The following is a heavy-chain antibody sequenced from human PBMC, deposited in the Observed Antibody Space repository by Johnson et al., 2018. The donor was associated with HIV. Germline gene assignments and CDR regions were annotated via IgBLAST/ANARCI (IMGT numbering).Heavy chain of an antibody. Sequence: VQLVESGGGLIQPGGSLRLSCAASGFSFIDYAMIWVRQAPGKGLEWVSVIYSGGSTYYADSVKGRFTISRDTSKNTLYFQMNGLRAEDTAVYYCAKQNRGAFDIWGQGTMVTVSS. CDR2: IYSGGST. D-gene: IGHD1/OR15-1a*01. V-gene: IGHV3-53*01. CDR3: AKQNRGAFDI. J-gene: IGHJ3*02. CDR1: GFSFIDYA.